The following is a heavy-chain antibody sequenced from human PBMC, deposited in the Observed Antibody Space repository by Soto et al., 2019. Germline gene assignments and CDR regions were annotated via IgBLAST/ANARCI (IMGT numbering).Heavy chain of an antibody. CDR2: ISYDGSNK. D-gene: IGHD5-18*01. V-gene: IGHV3-30*18. Sequence: LRLSCAASGFTFSSYGMHWVRQDPGKGLEWVAVISYDGSNKYYADSVKGRFTISRDNSKNTLYLQMNSLRAEDTAVYYCAKGAPTLGYSYGYFDYWGQGTLVTVSS. CDR3: AKGAPTLGYSYGYFDY. CDR1: GFTFSSYG. J-gene: IGHJ4*02.